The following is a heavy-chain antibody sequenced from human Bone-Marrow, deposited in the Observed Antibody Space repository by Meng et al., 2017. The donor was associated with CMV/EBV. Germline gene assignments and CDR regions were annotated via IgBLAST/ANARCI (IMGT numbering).Heavy chain of an antibody. J-gene: IGHJ3*02. Sequence: GGSLRLSCAASGFTFSSYSLNWVRQAPGKGLEWVANIEQDDSEDYHVDPVRGRFTISRDTAKNSVYLQMNSLRVDDTAVYYCARRGGGGYHNGAFDIWGRGTMVTVSS. CDR1: GFTFSSYS. CDR2: IEQDDSED. D-gene: IGHD5-24*01. CDR3: ARRGGGGYHNGAFDI. V-gene: IGHV3-7*01.